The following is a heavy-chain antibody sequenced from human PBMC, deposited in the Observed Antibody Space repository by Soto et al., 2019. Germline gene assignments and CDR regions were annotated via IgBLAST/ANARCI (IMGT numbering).Heavy chain of an antibody. CDR2: INHSGNT. J-gene: IGHJ4*02. V-gene: IGHV4-38-2*01. CDR1: GYSISSGYY. D-gene: IGHD1-7*01. Sequence: PSETLSLTCGVSGYSISSGYYWCWSRQPPGKGLEWIGSINHSGNTFYNPSLKGRLVISVDRSENQFSLRLGSVTAADTAVYYCARVKGGTTRRAFDSWGQGTLVTVSS. CDR3: ARVKGGTTRRAFDS.